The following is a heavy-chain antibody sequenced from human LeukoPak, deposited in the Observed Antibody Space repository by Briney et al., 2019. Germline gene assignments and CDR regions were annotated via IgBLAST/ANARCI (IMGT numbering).Heavy chain of an antibody. CDR3: ASGYSSGWGQYYY. Sequence: SETLSLTCTVSGGSISSGSYYWSWIRQPAGKGLEWIGRIYTSGSTNYNPSLKSRVTISVDTSKNQFSLKLSSVAAADTAVYYCASGYSSGWGQYYYWGQGTLVTVSS. D-gene: IGHD6-19*01. J-gene: IGHJ4*02. CDR1: GGSISSGSYY. V-gene: IGHV4-61*02. CDR2: IYTSGST.